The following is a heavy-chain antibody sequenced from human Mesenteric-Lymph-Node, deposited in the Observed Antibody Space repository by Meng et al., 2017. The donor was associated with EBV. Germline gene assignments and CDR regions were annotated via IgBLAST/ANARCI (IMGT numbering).Heavy chain of an antibody. CDR1: GGFFSVYF. J-gene: IGHJ5*02. D-gene: IGHD6-6*01. V-gene: IGHV4-34*01. Sequence: FIPSGTVSVTCTVYGGFFSVYFWGCVRQTAGKGLDWIGETNHSEYTSYNPSLKSRVTISPDTSKNQFSRNLSSVTAADTAIYNCARGRIAARSPWFDPWGQGTLVTVSS. CDR3: ARGRIAARSPWFDP. CDR2: TNHSEYT.